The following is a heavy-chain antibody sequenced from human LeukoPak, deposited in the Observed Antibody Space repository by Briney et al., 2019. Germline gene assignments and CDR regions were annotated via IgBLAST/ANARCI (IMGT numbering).Heavy chain of an antibody. CDR2: ISAYNGNT. CDR3: ARVISDDYGDY. CDR1: GGTFSSYA. Sequence: ASVKVSCKASGGTFSSYAISWVRQAPGQGLEWMGWISAYNGNTNYAQKLQGRVTMTTDTPTSTAYMELRSLRSDDTAVYYCARVISDDYGDYWGQGTLVTVSS. V-gene: IGHV1-18*01. J-gene: IGHJ4*02. D-gene: IGHD2-21*01.